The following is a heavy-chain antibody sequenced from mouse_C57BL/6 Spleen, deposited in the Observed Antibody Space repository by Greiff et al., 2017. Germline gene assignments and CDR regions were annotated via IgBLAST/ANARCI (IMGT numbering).Heavy chain of an antibody. J-gene: IGHJ2*01. D-gene: IGHD1-1*01. CDR2: INYDGSST. Sequence: EVKLVESEGGLVQPGSSMKLSCTASGFTFSDYYMAWVRQVPEKGLEWVANINYDGSSTYYLDSLKSRFIISRDNAKNILYLQMSSLKSEDTATYNCARAITTVVAHYFDYWGQGTTLTVSS. CDR3: ARAITTVVAHYFDY. CDR1: GFTFSDYY. V-gene: IGHV5-16*01.